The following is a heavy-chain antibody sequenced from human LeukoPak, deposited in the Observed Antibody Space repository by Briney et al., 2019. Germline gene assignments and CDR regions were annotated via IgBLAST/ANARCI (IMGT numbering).Heavy chain of an antibody. CDR1: GFTFRDYV. Sequence: GSLRLSCAASGFTFRDYVMSWVRQAPGKGLEWVSYIDPSGTALFYADSDKGRFTISRDNGKNSLYLQLRSLRADDTAVYYCARAAYNWNWGQGTLVTVSS. CDR2: IDPSGTAL. J-gene: IGHJ4*02. V-gene: IGHV3-11*01. CDR3: ARAAYNWN. D-gene: IGHD1-20*01.